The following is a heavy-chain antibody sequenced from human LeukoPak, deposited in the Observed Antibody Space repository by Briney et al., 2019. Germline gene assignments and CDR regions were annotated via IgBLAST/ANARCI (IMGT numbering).Heavy chain of an antibody. CDR3: ARSYYYDSSGYFSYYYYYYMDV. V-gene: IGHV4-59*01. CDR2: IYYSGST. Sequence: PSETLSLTCTVSGGSISSYYWSWIRQPPGKGLEWIGYIYYSGSTNYNPSLKSRVTILVDTSKNQFSLKLSSVTAADTAVYYCARSYYYDSSGYFSYYYYYYMDVWGKGTTVTVSS. J-gene: IGHJ6*03. CDR1: GGSISSYY. D-gene: IGHD3-22*01.